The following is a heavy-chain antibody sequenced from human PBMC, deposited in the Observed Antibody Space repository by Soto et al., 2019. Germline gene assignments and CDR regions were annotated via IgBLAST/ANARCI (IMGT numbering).Heavy chain of an antibody. V-gene: IGHV3-43*01. Sequence: GGSLRLSCAASGFTFDDYTMHWVRQAPGKGLEWVSLISWDGGSTYYADSVKGRFTISRDNSKNSLYLQMNSLRTEDTALYYCAKAWMNSYSNYFDYWGQGTLVTVSS. D-gene: IGHD4-4*01. CDR2: ISWDGGST. CDR3: AKAWMNSYSNYFDY. CDR1: GFTFDDYT. J-gene: IGHJ4*02.